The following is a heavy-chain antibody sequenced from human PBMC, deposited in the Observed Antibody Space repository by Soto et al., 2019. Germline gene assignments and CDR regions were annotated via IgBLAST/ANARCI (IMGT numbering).Heavy chain of an antibody. CDR1: GFTFSSYA. D-gene: IGHD3-3*01. CDR3: ATSVWGITIFGGMDV. J-gene: IGHJ6*02. Sequence: EVQLLESGGGLVQPGGSLRLSCAASGFTFSSYAMSWVRQAPGKGLEWVSAISGSGGSTYYADSVKGRFTISRDNSKNTLYLQMNSLRAEDTAVYYCATSVWGITIFGGMDVWGQGTTVTVSS. V-gene: IGHV3-23*01. CDR2: ISGSGGST.